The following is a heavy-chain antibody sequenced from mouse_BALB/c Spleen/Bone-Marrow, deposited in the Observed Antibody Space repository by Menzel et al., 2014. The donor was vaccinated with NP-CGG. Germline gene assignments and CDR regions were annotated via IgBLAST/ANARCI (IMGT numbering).Heavy chain of an antibody. CDR1: GFNIKDTY. CDR3: ASYVYGYYFDY. D-gene: IGHD2-2*01. Sequence: VQLQQPGAELVNPGASVKLSCTASGFNIKDTYMHWVKQRPEQGLEWIGRIDPANGNTKYDPKFQGKATITADTSSNTAYLQLSSLTSEDTAVYYCASYVYGYYFDYWGQGTTLTVSS. J-gene: IGHJ2*01. V-gene: IGHV14-3*02. CDR2: IDPANGNT.